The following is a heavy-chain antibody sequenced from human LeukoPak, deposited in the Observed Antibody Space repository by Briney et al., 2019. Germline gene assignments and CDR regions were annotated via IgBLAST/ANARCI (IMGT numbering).Heavy chain of an antibody. J-gene: IGHJ4*02. CDR2: ISGSGGST. CDR3: AKDPRDFWSGYLYYFDY. D-gene: IGHD3-3*01. Sequence: PGGSLRLSCAASGFTFSSYAMSWVRQAPGKGLEWVSAISGSGGSTYYADSVKGRFTISRDNSKNTLYLQMNSLRAEDTVVYYCAKDPRDFWSGYLYYFDYWGQGTLVTVSS. V-gene: IGHV3-23*01. CDR1: GFTFSSYA.